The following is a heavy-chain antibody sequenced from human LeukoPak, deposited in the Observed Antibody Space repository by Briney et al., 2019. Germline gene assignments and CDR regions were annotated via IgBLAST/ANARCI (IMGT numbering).Heavy chain of an antibody. D-gene: IGHD6-13*01. CDR2: ISSSSSYI. V-gene: IGHV3-21*01. CDR3: ARLLSSSAGFDY. J-gene: IGHJ4*02. Sequence: PGGSLRLSCVASGFTFSSYSMNWVRQAPGKGLEWVSSISSSSSYIYYADSVKGRFTISRDNAKNSLYLQMNSLRAEDTAVYYCARLLSSSAGFDYWGQGTLVTVSS. CDR1: GFTFSSYS.